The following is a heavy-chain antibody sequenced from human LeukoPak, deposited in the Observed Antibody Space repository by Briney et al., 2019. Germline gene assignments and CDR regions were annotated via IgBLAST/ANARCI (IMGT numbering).Heavy chain of an antibody. Sequence: GGSLRLSCAAYGFTFNNYWMNWVRQAPGKGLEWVAVISKDGSNKYYADSVKGRFAISRDNSKNTLYLQMDSLRADDTALYYCARDWYSSNWYGNSFDYWGQGTLVSVSS. V-gene: IGHV3-30*09. CDR2: ISKDGSNK. J-gene: IGHJ4*02. CDR3: ARDWYSSNWYGNSFDY. D-gene: IGHD6-13*01. CDR1: GFTFNNYW.